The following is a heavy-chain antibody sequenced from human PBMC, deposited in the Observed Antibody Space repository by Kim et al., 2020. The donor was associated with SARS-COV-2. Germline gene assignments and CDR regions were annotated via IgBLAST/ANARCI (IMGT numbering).Heavy chain of an antibody. D-gene: IGHD3-3*01. CDR1: GYTFTGYY. CDR2: INPNSGGT. Sequence: ASVKVSCKASGYTFTGYYMHWVRQAPGQGLEWMGRINPNSGGTNYAQKFQGRVTMTRDTSISTAYMELSRLRSDDTAVYYCARAPFQGFLEWLLHFDYWGQGTLVTVSS. J-gene: IGHJ4*02. V-gene: IGHV1-2*06. CDR3: ARAPFQGFLEWLLHFDY.